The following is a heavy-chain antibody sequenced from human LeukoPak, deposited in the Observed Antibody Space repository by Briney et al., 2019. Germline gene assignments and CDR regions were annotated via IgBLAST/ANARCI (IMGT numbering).Heavy chain of an antibody. CDR2: VSYDGSNQ. CDR3: AKDRVFADYTGPVDY. CDR1: GFTFSDYV. Sequence: SGGSLRLSCAASGFTFSDYVMHWVRQAPGKGLEWVAVVSYDGSNQYYADSVKGRFTISRDNSKNTFYLQMNSLRAEDTAVYYCAKDRVFADYTGPVDYWGQGTLVTVSS. J-gene: IGHJ4*02. D-gene: IGHD4-11*01. V-gene: IGHV3-30-3*01.